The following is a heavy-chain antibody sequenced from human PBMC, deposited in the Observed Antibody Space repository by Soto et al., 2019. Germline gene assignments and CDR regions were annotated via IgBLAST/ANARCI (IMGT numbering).Heavy chain of an antibody. CDR3: ARDPTVTTRSYYYGMDV. CDR1: GFTFSSYW. CDR2: INSDGSST. Sequence: EVQLVESGGGLVQPGGSLRLSCAASGFTFSSYWMHWVRQAPGKGLVWVSRINSDGSSTSYADSVKGRFTISRDNAKNTLYLQMNSLRAEDTALYYCARDPTVTTRSYYYGMDVWGQGTTVTVSS. D-gene: IGHD4-17*01. J-gene: IGHJ6*02. V-gene: IGHV3-74*01.